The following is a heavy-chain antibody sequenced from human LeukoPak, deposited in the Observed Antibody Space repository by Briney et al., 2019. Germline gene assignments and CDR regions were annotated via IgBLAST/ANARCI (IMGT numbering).Heavy chain of an antibody. CDR3: ARDLREHGIFDI. D-gene: IGHD1-26*01. V-gene: IGHV3-53*01. J-gene: IGHJ3*02. Sequence: GGSLRLSCAASGFTVRSNYMSWVRQAPGKGLEWVSEIYSDGTTYYAASVKGRFGISRDNSKNTVDLQMNSLRAEDTAVYYCARDLREHGIFDIWGQGTMVTVSS. CDR2: IYSDGTT. CDR1: GFTVRSNY.